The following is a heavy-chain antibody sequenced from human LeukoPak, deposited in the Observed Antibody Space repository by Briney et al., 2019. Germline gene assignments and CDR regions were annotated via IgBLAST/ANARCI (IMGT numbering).Heavy chain of an antibody. D-gene: IGHD4/OR15-4a*01. V-gene: IGHV3-7*01. CDR2: IHPDGSDT. CDR3: AGLDTTVVHEGGY. Sequence: GGSLRLSCAASGFTFSSYWMSWVRQAPGKGLEWLANIHPDGSDTYYVDSVKGRFTISRDNAKNSLYLQMNSLRVEDTAVYYCAGLDTTVVHEGGYWGQGALVTVSS. J-gene: IGHJ4*02. CDR1: GFTFSSYW.